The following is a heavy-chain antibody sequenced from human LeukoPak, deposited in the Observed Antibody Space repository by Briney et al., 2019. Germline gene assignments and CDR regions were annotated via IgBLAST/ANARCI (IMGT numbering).Heavy chain of an antibody. J-gene: IGHJ5*02. CDR1: GGTFSSYA. CDR3: ARGRRLLLSFGWFDP. Sequence: GASVNVSCKASGGTFSSYAISWVRQAPGQGLEWMGRIIPILGIANYAQKFQGRVTITADKSTSTAYMELSSLRSEDTAVYYCARGRRLLLSFGWFDPWGQGTLVTVSS. D-gene: IGHD3-10*01. CDR2: IIPILGIA. V-gene: IGHV1-69*04.